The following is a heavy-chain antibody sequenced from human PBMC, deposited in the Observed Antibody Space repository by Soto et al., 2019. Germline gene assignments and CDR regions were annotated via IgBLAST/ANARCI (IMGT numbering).Heavy chain of an antibody. CDR3: AKLPTRGLHLGVLSLYRGGRYSYHIDL. CDR2: ISGSGSDT. CDR1: EFSFGIFA. Sequence: QLSQSGGGLVQPGGSLRLSCADSEFSFGIFAMNWVRQAPGRGLEWVAGISGSGSDTYYAVSVKGRFTVSRDNSSSRFFLEMSSLSGDDKSVYSCAKLPTRGLHLGVLSLYRGGRYSYHIDLWGQGTTVTVSS. V-gene: IGHV3-23*01. J-gene: IGHJ6*02. D-gene: IGHD3-16*02.